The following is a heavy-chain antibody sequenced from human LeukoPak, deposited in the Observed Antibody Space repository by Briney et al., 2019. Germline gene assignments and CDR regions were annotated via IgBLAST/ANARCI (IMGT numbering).Heavy chain of an antibody. V-gene: IGHV3-23*01. D-gene: IGHD5-12*01. CDR3: AKDQNMVATAPFDC. CDR2: ISGNAGST. CDR1: GFTFSSYA. Sequence: GGSLSLSCAASGFTFSSYAMSWVRQAPGKGLEWVSAISGNAGSTYYADSVKGRFTISRDNSKNTLYLQMNSLRAEDTAIYYCAKDQNMVATAPFDCWGQGTLVTVSS. J-gene: IGHJ4*02.